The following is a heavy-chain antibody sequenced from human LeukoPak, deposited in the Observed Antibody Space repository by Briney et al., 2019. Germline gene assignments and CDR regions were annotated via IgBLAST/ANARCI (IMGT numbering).Heavy chain of an antibody. D-gene: IGHD1-26*01. CDR2: ISYDGSNK. CDR3: ARGSPSYWDYYFDY. V-gene: IGHV3-30-3*01. Sequence: GGSLSLSCAASGFPFSSYAMHWGRQAQGKGLEGVAVISYDGSNKYYEDSVKGRFTISRDNSKNTLYLQMNSLRAEDTAVYYCARGSPSYWDYYFDYWGQGTLVTVSS. J-gene: IGHJ4*02. CDR1: GFPFSSYA.